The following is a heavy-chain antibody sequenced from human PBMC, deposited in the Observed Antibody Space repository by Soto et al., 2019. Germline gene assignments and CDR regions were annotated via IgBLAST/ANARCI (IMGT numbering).Heavy chain of an antibody. J-gene: IGHJ4*02. Sequence: ETLSRTCPVSGGSMSSHYWTWLRQPPGKGLEWIGYISYSGSTYYNPSLKSRVTISADTSRNQFSLKLSSVIAADTAVYYCARADPDASVGYWGQGTLVTVYS. CDR2: ISYSGST. CDR3: ARADPDASVGY. V-gene: IGHV4-59*11. D-gene: IGHD3-16*01. CDR1: GGSMSSHY.